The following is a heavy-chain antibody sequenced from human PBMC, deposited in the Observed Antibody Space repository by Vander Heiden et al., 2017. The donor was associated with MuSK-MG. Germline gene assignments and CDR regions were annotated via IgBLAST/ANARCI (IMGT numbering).Heavy chain of an antibody. CDR2: ISYDGSNK. CDR3: ARDGTQQLVPLAFDI. Sequence: GFTFSSYAMHWVRQAPGKGLEWVAVISYDGSNKYYADSVKGRFTISRDNSKNTLYLQMNSLRAEDTAVYYCARDGTQQLVPLAFDIWGQGTMV. J-gene: IGHJ3*02. CDR1: GFTFSSYA. V-gene: IGHV3-30-3*01. D-gene: IGHD6-13*01.